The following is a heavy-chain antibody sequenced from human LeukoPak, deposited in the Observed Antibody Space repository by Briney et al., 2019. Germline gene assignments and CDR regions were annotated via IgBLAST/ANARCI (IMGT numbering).Heavy chain of an antibody. CDR2: ISNYNGNT. CDR1: GYTFTNHG. D-gene: IGHD4-17*01. Sequence: ASVKVSCKASGYTFTNHGISWVRQAPGQGLEWMGGISNYNGNTNYAQKLQGRVTMTTDTSTSTAYMELRSLRSDDTAVYYCARSGGWAYGDYDGFIAFDIWGQGTMVTVSS. J-gene: IGHJ3*02. CDR3: ARSGGWAYGDYDGFIAFDI. V-gene: IGHV1-18*01.